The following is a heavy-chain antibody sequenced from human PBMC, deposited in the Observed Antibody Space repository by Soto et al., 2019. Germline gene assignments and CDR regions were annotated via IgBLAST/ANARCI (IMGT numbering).Heavy chain of an antibody. D-gene: IGHD2-21*01. J-gene: IGHJ4*02. V-gene: IGHV1-3*01. Sequence: ASVKVSCKASGYTFTDSAIHWVRQAPGQSLELLGWIAPGNGNTKNSQKFQGRVTITRDTSATTAYMELSSLRSEDTAVYYCAKGSRMWTPDYWGQGTLVTVSS. CDR2: IAPGNGNT. CDR1: GYTFTDSA. CDR3: AKGSRMWTPDY.